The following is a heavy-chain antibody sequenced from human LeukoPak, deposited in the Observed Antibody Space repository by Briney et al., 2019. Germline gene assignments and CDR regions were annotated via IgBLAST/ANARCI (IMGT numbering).Heavy chain of an antibody. J-gene: IGHJ4*02. V-gene: IGHV1-2*02. Sequence: ASVKVSCKASGYTFTGNYMPWVRQAPGQGLEWMGWINPNSGGTNYAQKFQGRVTMTRDTSISTAYMELSRLRSDDTAVYYCARVPCSSTSCYEGYFDYWGQGTLVTVSS. CDR1: GYTFTGNY. CDR2: INPNSGGT. D-gene: IGHD2-2*01. CDR3: ARVPCSSTSCYEGYFDY.